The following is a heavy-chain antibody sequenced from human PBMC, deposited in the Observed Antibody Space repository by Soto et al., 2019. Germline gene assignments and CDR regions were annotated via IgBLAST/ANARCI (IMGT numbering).Heavy chain of an antibody. CDR3: TRLAVGYNYWLDP. CDR1: GFTFSGSA. Sequence: GGSLRLSCAASGFTFSGSAMHWVRQTPGKGLEWIGHISNKANTYATAYAASVKGRFTISRDDSKNTAFLQMNSLKTEDTAVYYCTRLAVGYNYWLDPWGQGTLVTVSS. CDR2: ISNKANTYAT. J-gene: IGHJ5*02. V-gene: IGHV3-73*01. D-gene: IGHD5-12*01.